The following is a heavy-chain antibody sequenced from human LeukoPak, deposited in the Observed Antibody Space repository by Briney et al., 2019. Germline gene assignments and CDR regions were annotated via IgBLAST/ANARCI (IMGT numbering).Heavy chain of an antibody. CDR3: ARGMVRIQLWLPYYYMDV. J-gene: IGHJ6*03. Sequence: GGSLRLSCAASGFTFSSYWMSWVRQAPGKGLEWVANIKQDGSEKYHVDSVEGRFTISRDNAKNSLYLQMNSLRAEDTAVYYCARGMVRIQLWLPYYYMDVWGKGTTVTVSS. CDR2: IKQDGSEK. V-gene: IGHV3-7*01. D-gene: IGHD5-18*01. CDR1: GFTFSSYW.